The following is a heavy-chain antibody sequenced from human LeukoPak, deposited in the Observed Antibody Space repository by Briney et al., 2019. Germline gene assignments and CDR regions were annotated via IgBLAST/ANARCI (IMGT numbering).Heavy chain of an antibody. V-gene: IGHV3-33*06. CDR3: AKDRAPYYYDSSGYWDY. CDR1: GFTFSSYG. Sequence: GRSLRLSCAASGFTFSSYGMHWVRQAPGKGLGWVAVIWYDGNNKYYADSVKGRFTISRDNSKNTLYLQMGSLSTEDTAVYYCAKDRAPYYYDSSGYWDYWGQGTLVTVSS. J-gene: IGHJ4*02. D-gene: IGHD3-22*01. CDR2: IWYDGNNK.